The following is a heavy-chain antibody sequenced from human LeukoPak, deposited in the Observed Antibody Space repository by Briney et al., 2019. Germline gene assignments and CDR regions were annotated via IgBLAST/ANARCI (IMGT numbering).Heavy chain of an antibody. V-gene: IGHV4-59*01. Sequence: PSETLSLTCTVSGGSISSYYWSWIRQPPGKGREWIGYIYYSGSTNYNPSLKSRVTISVDTSKNQFSLKLSSVTAADTAVYYCARIGHEDYYFDYWGQGTLVTVSS. CDR3: ARIGHEDYYFDY. CDR1: GGSISSYY. CDR2: IYYSGST. J-gene: IGHJ4*02.